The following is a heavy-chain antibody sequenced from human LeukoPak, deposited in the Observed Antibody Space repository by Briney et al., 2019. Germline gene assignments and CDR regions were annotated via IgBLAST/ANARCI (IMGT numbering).Heavy chain of an antibody. Sequence: GGSLRLSCAASGFTFSSYEMNWVRQAPGKGLEWVSYISSSGSTIYYADSVKGRFTISRDNAKNSLYLQMNSLRAEDTAVYYCARGYYDSSGYYPFDYWGQGTLDTVSS. CDR3: ARGYYDSSGYYPFDY. D-gene: IGHD3-22*01. CDR2: ISSSGSTI. J-gene: IGHJ4*02. V-gene: IGHV3-48*03. CDR1: GFTFSSYE.